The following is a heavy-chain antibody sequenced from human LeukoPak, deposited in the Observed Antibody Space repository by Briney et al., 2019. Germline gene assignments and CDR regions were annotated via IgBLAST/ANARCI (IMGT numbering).Heavy chain of an antibody. J-gene: IGHJ4*02. CDR1: GYTFTSYG. CDR2: ISAYNGNT. V-gene: IGHV1-18*04. Sequence: ASVKVSCKASGYTFTSYGISWVRQAPGQGLEWMGWISAYNGNTNYAQKLQGRVTMTTDTSTSTAYMELRSLRSDDTTVYYCARWDWNDSARDYWGQGTLVTVSS. CDR3: ARWDWNDSARDY. D-gene: IGHD1-1*01.